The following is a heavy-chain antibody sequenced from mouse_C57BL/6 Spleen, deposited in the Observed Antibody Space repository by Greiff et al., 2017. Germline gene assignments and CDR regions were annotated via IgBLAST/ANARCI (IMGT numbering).Heavy chain of an antibody. Sequence: QVQLQQPGAELVKPGASVKLSCKASGYTFTSYWMHWVKQRPGQGLEWIGMIHPNSGSTNYNEKFKSKATLTVDTSSSTAYMQLSSLPSEDSAVDYCARDWDGNSEDWGQGTTLTVSS. CDR1: GYTFTSYW. J-gene: IGHJ2*01. D-gene: IGHD4-1*01. CDR2: IHPNSGST. CDR3: ARDWDGNSED. V-gene: IGHV1-64*01.